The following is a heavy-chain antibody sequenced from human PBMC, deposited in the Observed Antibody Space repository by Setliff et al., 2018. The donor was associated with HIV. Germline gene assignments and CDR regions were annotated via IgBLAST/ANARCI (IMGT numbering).Heavy chain of an antibody. Sequence: PSETLSLTCTVSGGSISSYYWSWIRQPPGKGLEWIGYIYYSGSTNYNPSLKSRVTISVDTSNNQFSLKLSPVTAADTAVYYCAQLGMVDDFDYWGQGTLVTVSS. J-gene: IGHJ4*02. D-gene: IGHD1-1*01. CDR2: IYYSGST. V-gene: IGHV4-59*08. CDR3: AQLGMVDDFDY. CDR1: GGSISSYY.